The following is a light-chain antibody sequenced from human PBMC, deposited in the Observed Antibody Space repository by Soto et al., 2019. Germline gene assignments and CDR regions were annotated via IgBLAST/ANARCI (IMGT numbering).Light chain of an antibody. Sequence: EIVMTQSPATLSVSPGERATLSCRASQSVSSNLAWYQQKPGQAPRLLIYVASTRATVIPASFSGGGSGTEIPIIISRLQSEDFAVYYWQQYNNWWTFGQGTKVEIK. CDR1: QSVSSN. V-gene: IGKV3-15*01. J-gene: IGKJ1*01. CDR2: VAS. CDR3: QQYNNWWT.